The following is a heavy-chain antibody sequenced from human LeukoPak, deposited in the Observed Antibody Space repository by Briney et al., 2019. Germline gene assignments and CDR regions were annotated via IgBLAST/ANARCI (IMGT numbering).Heavy chain of an antibody. CDR1: VGTFSSYA. Sequence: ASVKVSFKASVGTFSSYAISWVRQAPGRGLEWMGGSIPIFGTANYAQKFQARVTITADESTSTGYMELSSLRSEDKAVYYCARSLDSTSCYLCDNWFDPWGQGTLVTVSS. J-gene: IGHJ5*02. CDR3: ARSLDSTSCYLCDNWFDP. D-gene: IGHD2-2*01. V-gene: IGHV1-69*13. CDR2: SIPIFGTA.